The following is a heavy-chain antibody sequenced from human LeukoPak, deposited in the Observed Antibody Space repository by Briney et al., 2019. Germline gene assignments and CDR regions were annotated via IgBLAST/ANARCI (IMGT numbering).Heavy chain of an antibody. CDR1: GFTFSSYA. CDR3: ARDKDSSGLIYYFDY. CDR2: ISYDGSNK. D-gene: IGHD3-22*01. V-gene: IGHV3-30-3*01. Sequence: PGRSLRLSCAASGFTFSSYAMHWVRQAPGKELEWVAVISYDGSNKYYADSVKGRFTISRDNSKNTLYLQMNSLRAEDTAVYYCARDKDSSGLIYYFDYWGQGTLVTVSS. J-gene: IGHJ4*02.